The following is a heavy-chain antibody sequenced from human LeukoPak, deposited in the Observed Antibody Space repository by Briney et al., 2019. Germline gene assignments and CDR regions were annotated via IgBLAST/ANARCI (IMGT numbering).Heavy chain of an antibody. J-gene: IGHJ3*01. CDR2: IKEDGSEG. CDR3: ARDWFKGNPYHAFDL. D-gene: IGHD3-10*01. V-gene: IGHV3-7*03. CDR1: GVTFSSDW. Sequence: GGSLRLSCAASGVTFSSDWMSWVRQAPGKGLEFVANIKEDGSEGYYLDSVKSRFSIFRDNATNSLYLQMNSLSAEDKDVSYCARDWFKGNPYHAFDLWGQGTLVTVSS.